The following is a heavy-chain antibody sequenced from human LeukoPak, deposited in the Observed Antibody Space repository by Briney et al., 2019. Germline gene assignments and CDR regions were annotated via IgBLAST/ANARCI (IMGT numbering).Heavy chain of an antibody. V-gene: IGHV3-30*04. CDR3: ARDSSSGWPAGSYYFDY. CDR1: GFTFNDYT. Sequence: GGSLRLSCGASGFTFNDYTMHWVRQAPGKGLEWVAIISYDGNNKYYADSVKGRFTISRDNAKNSLYLQMNSLRAEDTAVYYCARDSSSGWPAGSYYFDYWGQGTLVTVSS. J-gene: IGHJ4*02. CDR2: ISYDGNNK. D-gene: IGHD6-19*01.